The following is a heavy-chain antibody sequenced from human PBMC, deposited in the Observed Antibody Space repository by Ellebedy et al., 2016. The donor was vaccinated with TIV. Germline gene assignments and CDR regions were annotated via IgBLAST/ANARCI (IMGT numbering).Heavy chain of an antibody. Sequence: GESLKISXAASGFTFSSYSMNWVRQAPGKGLEWVSSISSSSSYIYYADSVKGRFTISRDNAKNSLYLQMNSLRAEDTAVYYCARGEKTSPIYYGSGSPLWGQGTLVTVSS. CDR2: ISSSSSYI. J-gene: IGHJ4*02. CDR1: GFTFSSYS. CDR3: ARGEKTSPIYYGSGSPL. V-gene: IGHV3-21*01. D-gene: IGHD3-10*01.